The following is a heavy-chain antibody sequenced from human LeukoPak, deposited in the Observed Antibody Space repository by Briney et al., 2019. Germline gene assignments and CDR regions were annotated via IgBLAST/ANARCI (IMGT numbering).Heavy chain of an antibody. Sequence: GASVKVFCKASGYTFTGYYMHWVRQAPGQGLEWMGWINPNSGGTNYAQKFQGRVTMTRDTSISTAYMELSRLRSDDTAVYYCARAGTLRVRWFDHWGQGTLVTVSS. V-gene: IGHV1-2*02. CDR1: GYTFTGYY. CDR3: ARAGTLRVRWFDH. CDR2: INPNSGGT. J-gene: IGHJ5*02. D-gene: IGHD1-7*01.